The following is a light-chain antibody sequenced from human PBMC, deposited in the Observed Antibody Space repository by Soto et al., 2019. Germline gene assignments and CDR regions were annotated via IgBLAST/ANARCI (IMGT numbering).Light chain of an antibody. J-gene: IGKJ3*01. CDR2: DAS. V-gene: IGKV1-5*01. Sequence: DIPMNQSPSTLSASVGDRVTITCRASQSISSWLAWYQQKPGKAPKLLIYDASSLESGVPSRFSGSGAGTEFKLTISSLQPVDFAPYYCQQYNSYRFTFAPGTKVDIK. CDR3: QQYNSYRFT. CDR1: QSISSW.